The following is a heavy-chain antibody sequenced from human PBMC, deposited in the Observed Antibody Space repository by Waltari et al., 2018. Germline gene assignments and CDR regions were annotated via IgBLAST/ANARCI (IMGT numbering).Heavy chain of an antibody. CDR1: GGPISSGRYY. V-gene: IGHV4-61*02. D-gene: IGHD3-22*01. J-gene: IGHJ6*02. Sequence: QVQLQESGPGLVKPSQTLSLTCTVAGGPISSGRYYWRWIRQPAGKGLEWIGRIYTSGSTNYNPSLKSRVTISVDTSKNQFSLKLSSVTAADTAVYYCARGGYYDSSGYYAYYYYYGMDVWGQGTTVTVSS. CDR3: ARGGYYDSSGYYAYYYYYGMDV. CDR2: IYTSGST.